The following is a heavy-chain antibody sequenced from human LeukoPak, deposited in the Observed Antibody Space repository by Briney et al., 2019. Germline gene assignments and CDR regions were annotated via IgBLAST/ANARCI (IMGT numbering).Heavy chain of an antibody. CDR2: INPNSGGT. J-gene: IGHJ6*04. V-gene: IGHV1-2*02. CDR1: GYTFTGYY. D-gene: IGHD3-9*01. Sequence: GASVKVSCKASGYTFTGYYMHWVRQAPGQGLEWMGWINPNSGGTNYAQKFQGRVTMTRDTSISTAYMELSRLRSDDTAVYYCARVYYDILTGYSGPLDVWGKGTTVTVSS. CDR3: ARVYYDILTGYSGPLDV.